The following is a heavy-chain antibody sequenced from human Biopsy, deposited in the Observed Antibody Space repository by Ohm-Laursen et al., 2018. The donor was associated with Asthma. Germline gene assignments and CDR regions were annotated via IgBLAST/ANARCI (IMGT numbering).Heavy chain of an antibody. CDR1: GVTFNKYG. CDR3: ARDPSYFDPSVEGWHL. Sequence: SVKVSCKASGVTFNKYGITWVRQAPGQGLEWMGGVIPFFNVVNYAPKFQDRVTITADKFTYTAYMELSSLRSEDTTVYYCARDPSYFDPSVEGWHLWGQGTMVTVSS. CDR2: VIPFFNVV. D-gene: IGHD3-22*01. V-gene: IGHV1-69*10. J-gene: IGHJ3*01.